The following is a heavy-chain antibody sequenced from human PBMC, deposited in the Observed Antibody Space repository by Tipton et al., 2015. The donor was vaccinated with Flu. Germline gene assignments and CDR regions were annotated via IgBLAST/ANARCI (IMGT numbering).Heavy chain of an antibody. Sequence: GSLRLSCAASGFTFSRYEMNWVRQAPGKGLEWLSYISSFGTTISYADSVKGRFTISRDNAKNSLYLQLNSLRAEDTAVYYCARDRPPSITVLGEITDYFGMDVWGQGTTVTVSS. D-gene: IGHD3-3*01. V-gene: IGHV3-48*03. CDR3: ARDRPPSITVLGEITDYFGMDV. J-gene: IGHJ6*02. CDR2: ISSFGTTI. CDR1: GFTFSRYE.